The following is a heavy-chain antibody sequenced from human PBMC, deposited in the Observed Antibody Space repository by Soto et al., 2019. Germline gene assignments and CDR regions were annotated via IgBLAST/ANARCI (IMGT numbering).Heavy chain of an antibody. V-gene: IGHV1-69*04. D-gene: IGHD6-19*01. J-gene: IGHJ5*02. CDR3: ARDMYSSGWLLVWFDP. CDR2: IIPILGIA. CDR1: GGTFSSYT. Sequence: ASVKVSCKASGGTFSSYTISWVRQAPGQGLEWMGRIIPILGIANYAQKFQGRVTITADKSTSTAYMELSSLRSEDTAVYYCARDMYSSGWLLVWFDPWGQGTLVTVSS.